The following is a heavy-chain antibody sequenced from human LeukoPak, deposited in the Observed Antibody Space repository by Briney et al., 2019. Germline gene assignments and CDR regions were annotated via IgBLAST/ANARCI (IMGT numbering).Heavy chain of an antibody. D-gene: IGHD3-3*01. CDR1: GYTFTGYY. CDR2: INPNSGGT. Sequence: ASVKVSCKASGYTFTGYYMHWVRQAPGQGLEWMGWINPNSGGTNYAQKFQGRVTMTRDTSISTAYMELSRLRSDDTAVYYCARDDDFWSGYSNGMDVWGQGTTVTVSS. J-gene: IGHJ6*02. V-gene: IGHV1-2*02. CDR3: ARDDDFWSGYSNGMDV.